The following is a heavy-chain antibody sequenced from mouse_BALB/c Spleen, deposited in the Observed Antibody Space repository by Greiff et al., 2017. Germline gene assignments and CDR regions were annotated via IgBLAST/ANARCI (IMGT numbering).Heavy chain of an antibody. CDR2: IYPGNSDT. CDR1: GYSFTSYW. V-gene: IGHV1-5*01. J-gene: IGHJ1*01. Sequence: VQLQQSGTVLARPGASVKMSCKASGYSFTSYWMHWVKQRPGQGLEWIGAIYPGNSDTSYNQKFKGKAKLTAVTSASTAYMELSSLTNEDSAVYYCTRTNYYGSSFWYFDVWGAGTTVTVSS. D-gene: IGHD1-1*01. CDR3: TRTNYYGSSFWYFDV.